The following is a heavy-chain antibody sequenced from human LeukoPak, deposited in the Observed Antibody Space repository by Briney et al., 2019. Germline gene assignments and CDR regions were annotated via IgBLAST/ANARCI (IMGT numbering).Heavy chain of an antibody. CDR2: IYYSGST. CDR1: GGSISSYY. CDR3: ARMRGSSSSGYWFDP. V-gene: IGHV4-59*08. Sequence: SETLSLTCTVSGGSISSYYWSWIRQPPGKGLEWIGYIYYSGSTNYNPSLKSRVTISVDTSKNQFSLKLSSVTAADTAVYYCARMRGSSSSGYWFDPWGQGTLVTVSS. J-gene: IGHJ5*02. D-gene: IGHD6-6*01.